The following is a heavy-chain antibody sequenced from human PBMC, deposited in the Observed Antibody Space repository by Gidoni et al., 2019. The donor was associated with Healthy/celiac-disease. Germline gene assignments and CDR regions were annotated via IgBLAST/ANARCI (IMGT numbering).Heavy chain of an antibody. CDR3: AKDQLDWLPSFYYYYGMDV. D-gene: IGHD3-9*01. Sequence: EVQLLESGGGLVQPGGSLRPSCAASGFTFRSSAMSWVRQAQGKGLGWVSAISGSGGSTYYADSVKGRFTISRDNSKNTLYLQMNSLRAEDTAVYYCAKDQLDWLPSFYYYYGMDVWGQGTTVTVSS. CDR1: GFTFRSSA. V-gene: IGHV3-23*01. J-gene: IGHJ6*02. CDR2: ISGSGGST.